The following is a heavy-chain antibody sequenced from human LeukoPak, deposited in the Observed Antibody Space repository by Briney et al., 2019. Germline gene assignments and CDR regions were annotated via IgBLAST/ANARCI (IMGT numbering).Heavy chain of an antibody. Sequence: VASVKVSCKASGYTFTGYYMHWVRQAPGQGLEWMGWINPNSGGTNYAQKFQGRVTMTRDMSTSTVYMELSSLRSEDTAVYYCARATLRIAAAAINSGYYYYMDVWGKGTTVTVSS. J-gene: IGHJ6*03. V-gene: IGHV1-2*02. CDR1: GYTFTGYY. CDR2: INPNSGGT. CDR3: ARATLRIAAAAINSGYYYYMDV. D-gene: IGHD6-13*01.